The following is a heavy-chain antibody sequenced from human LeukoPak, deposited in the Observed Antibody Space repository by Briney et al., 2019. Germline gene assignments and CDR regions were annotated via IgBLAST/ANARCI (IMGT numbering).Heavy chain of an antibody. CDR1: GGTFSSND. CDR3: ARDAMSSLTTSPYYFDY. Sequence: GASVKVSCKASGGTFSSNDIHWVRQAPGQGLEWMGIINPSGYTTYAQKLQGRVTMTRDTSTSTVYMELSSLRSEDTAVYYCARDAMSSLTTSPYYFDYWGQGTQVTVSS. D-gene: IGHD4-11*01. V-gene: IGHV1-46*01. CDR2: INPSGYT. J-gene: IGHJ4*02.